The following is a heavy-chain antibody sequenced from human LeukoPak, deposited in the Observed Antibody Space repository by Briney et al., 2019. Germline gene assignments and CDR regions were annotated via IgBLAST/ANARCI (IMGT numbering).Heavy chain of an antibody. CDR3: AKLPTGSYPYYFDF. J-gene: IGHJ4*02. CDR1: GFTFSSYA. Sequence: GGSLRLSCAASGFTFSSYAMSWVRQAPGKGLEWVSAISGSGGSTYYADFVKGRFTISRDNSKNTVYLQMNTLRAEDTAEYYCAKLPTGSYPYYFDFWGQGTLVTVSS. V-gene: IGHV3-23*01. D-gene: IGHD1-26*01. CDR2: ISGSGGST.